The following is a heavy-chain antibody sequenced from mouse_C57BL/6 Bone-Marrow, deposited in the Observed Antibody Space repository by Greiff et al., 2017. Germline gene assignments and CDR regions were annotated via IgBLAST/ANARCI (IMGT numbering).Heavy chain of an antibody. Sequence: QVQLQQPGAELVKPGASVTLSCKASGYTFTSYWMQWVKQRPGQGLEWIGEIDPSDSYTNYNQKFKGKATLTVDTSSSTAYMQLSSLTSEDSAVYYCERSYPAWFAYWGQGALVTVS. V-gene: IGHV1-50*01. CDR1: GYTFTSYW. CDR2: IDPSDSYT. J-gene: IGHJ3*01. D-gene: IGHD1-1*01. CDR3: ERSYPAWFAY.